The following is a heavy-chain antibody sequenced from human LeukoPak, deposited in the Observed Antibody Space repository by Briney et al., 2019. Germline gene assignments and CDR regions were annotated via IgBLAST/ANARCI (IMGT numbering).Heavy chain of an antibody. D-gene: IGHD3-9*01. CDR2: ISAYNGNT. CDR1: GYTFTSYG. J-gene: IGHJ5*02. Sequence: ASVKVSCKASGYTFTSYGISWVRQAPGQGLEWMGWISAYNGNTNYAQKLQGRVTMTTDTSTSTAYMELRSLRSDDTAVYYCARGLDILPGHSRLDPWGQGTLVTVSS. CDR3: ARGLDILPGHSRLDP. V-gene: IGHV1-18*04.